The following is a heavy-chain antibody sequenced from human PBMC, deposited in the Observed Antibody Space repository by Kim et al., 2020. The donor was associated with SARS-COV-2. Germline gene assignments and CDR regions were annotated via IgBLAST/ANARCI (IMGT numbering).Heavy chain of an antibody. D-gene: IGHD4-17*01. Sequence: SNPSVTSRITISADTSKSQFSLKVNSVTVADTAVYYCARETSRVDDAFDIWGHGTMVTVSS. V-gene: IGHV4-34*01. CDR3: ARETSRVDDAFDI. J-gene: IGHJ3*02.